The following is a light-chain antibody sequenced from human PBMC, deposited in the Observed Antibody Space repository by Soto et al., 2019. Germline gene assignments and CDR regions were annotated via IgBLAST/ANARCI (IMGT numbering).Light chain of an antibody. Sequence: DIQMTQSPTSLSASVGDRVTITCRASQNIRSYLNWYQQIPGKAPNLLIYATSILQTGVLSRFSGSGTGTDFTLTINGLQPEDFATYYCQQGYTTRWTFGQGTKVEIK. CDR1: QNIRSY. V-gene: IGKV1-39*01. CDR3: QQGYTTRWT. CDR2: ATS. J-gene: IGKJ1*01.